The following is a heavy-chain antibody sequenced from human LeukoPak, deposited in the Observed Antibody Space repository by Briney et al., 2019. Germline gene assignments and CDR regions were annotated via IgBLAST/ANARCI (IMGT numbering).Heavy chain of an antibody. D-gene: IGHD3-10*01. Sequence: GGSLRLSCAASGFTFSSYAMSWVRQSPGKGLEWVSAISGSGGSTYYADSVKGRFTISRDNSKNTLYLQMNSLRAEDTAVYYCAKDRGSGSFSDWGQGTLVTVSS. J-gene: IGHJ4*02. CDR2: ISGSGGST. CDR1: GFTFSSYA. CDR3: AKDRGSGSFSD. V-gene: IGHV3-23*01.